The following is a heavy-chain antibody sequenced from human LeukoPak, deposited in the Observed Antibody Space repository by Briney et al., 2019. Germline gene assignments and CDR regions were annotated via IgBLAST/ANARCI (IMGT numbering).Heavy chain of an antibody. Sequence: SDTLSLTCAVYAGSVSIYYWSWIRQPPGKWLEWIGEINHSVSTNYNPSLKSRVTISVDTSKNQFSLKLSSVTAADRAVDYCATRGSGDDSAAGGNWFDPWGQGTLVTVSS. V-gene: IGHV4-34*01. D-gene: IGHD3-22*01. CDR3: ATRGSGDDSAAGGNWFDP. J-gene: IGHJ5*02. CDR2: INHSVST. CDR1: AGSVSIYY.